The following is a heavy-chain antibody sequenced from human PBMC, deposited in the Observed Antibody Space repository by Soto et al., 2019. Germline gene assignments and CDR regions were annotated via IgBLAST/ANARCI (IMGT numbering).Heavy chain of an antibody. Sequence: QVQLVESGGGVVQPGRSLRLSCAASGFTFSSYGMHWVRQAPGKGLEWVAVIWYDGSNKYYADSVKGRFTISRDNSKNTLYLQMNSLRAEDTAVYYCARGDDILTGHGMDVWGQGTTVTVSS. V-gene: IGHV3-33*01. D-gene: IGHD3-9*01. CDR2: IWYDGSNK. CDR3: ARGDDILTGHGMDV. J-gene: IGHJ6*02. CDR1: GFTFSSYG.